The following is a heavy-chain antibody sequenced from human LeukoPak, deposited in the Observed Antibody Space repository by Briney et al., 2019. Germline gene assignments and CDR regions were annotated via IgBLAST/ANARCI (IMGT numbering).Heavy chain of an antibody. Sequence: PGGSLRLSCAASGFTFSSYAMSWVRQAPGKGLEWVSAVSDNGGGTHYADSVKGRFTISRDNSKNTVYLQMNSLRAEDTAVYYCAKDYIRRAWDWGQGTLVTVSS. V-gene: IGHV3-23*01. CDR2: VSDNGGGT. CDR1: GFTFSSYA. J-gene: IGHJ4*02. D-gene: IGHD3-16*01. CDR3: AKDYIRRAWD.